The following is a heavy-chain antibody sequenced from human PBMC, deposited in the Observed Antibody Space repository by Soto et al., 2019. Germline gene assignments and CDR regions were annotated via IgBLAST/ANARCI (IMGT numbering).Heavy chain of an antibody. CDR1: GGTFSSYA. CDR2: IIPIFGTA. D-gene: IGHD1-26*01. CDR3: ARRAVGSHGMDV. J-gene: IGHJ6*02. V-gene: IGHV1-69*06. Sequence: ASVKVSCKASGGTFSSYAISWVRQAPGQGLEWMGGIIPIFGTANYAQKFQGRVTITADTSTSTAYMELTSLRSEDTAVYYCARRAVGSHGMDVWGQGTTVTVSS.